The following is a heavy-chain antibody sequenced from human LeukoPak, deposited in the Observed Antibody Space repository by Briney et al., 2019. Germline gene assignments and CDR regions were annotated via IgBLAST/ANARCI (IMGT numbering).Heavy chain of an antibody. CDR1: GGSISSGGYY. V-gene: IGHV4-31*03. D-gene: IGHD2-8*02. CDR3: ARTLLGRSFDY. CDR2: ISYSGST. J-gene: IGHJ4*02. Sequence: PSETLSLTCTVSGGSISSGGYYWSWIRQHPGKGLEWIGYISYSGSTYYNPSLKSRVTISVDTSKNQFSLKLSSVTAADTAVFYYARTLLGRSFDYWGQGTLVTVSS.